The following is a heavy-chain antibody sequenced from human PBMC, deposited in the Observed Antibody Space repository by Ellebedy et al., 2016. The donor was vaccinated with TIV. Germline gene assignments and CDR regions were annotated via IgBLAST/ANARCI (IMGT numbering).Heavy chain of an antibody. CDR3: AKGDEFWSGYSPTYHYGMDV. CDR1: GSTFGSYA. Sequence: GGSLRLSXAAPGSTFGSYAMNWVRQAPGKGLEWVSGLSGSGGRTYYADSVKGRFAIPRDNFKNTLSLLMISLRAEDMAVYYCAKGDEFWSGYSPTYHYGMDVWGQGTTVTVSS. CDR2: LSGSGGRT. V-gene: IGHV3-23*01. D-gene: IGHD3-3*01. J-gene: IGHJ6*02.